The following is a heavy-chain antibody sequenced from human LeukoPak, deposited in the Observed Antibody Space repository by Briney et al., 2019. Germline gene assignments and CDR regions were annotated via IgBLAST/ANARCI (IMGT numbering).Heavy chain of an antibody. J-gene: IGHJ5*02. CDR1: GGSISSYY. Sequence: SETLSLTCTVSGGSISSYYRSWIRQPPGKGLEWIGYIYYSGSNNYNPSLKSRVTISVDTSKNQFSLMPSSVTAADTAVYYCARLEGYRAAVDWFDPWGQGTLVTVSS. CDR3: ARLEGYRAAVDWFDP. D-gene: IGHD6-25*01. CDR2: IYYSGSN. V-gene: IGHV4-59*08.